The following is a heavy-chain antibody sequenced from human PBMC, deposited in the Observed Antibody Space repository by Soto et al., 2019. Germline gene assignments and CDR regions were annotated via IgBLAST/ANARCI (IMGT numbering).Heavy chain of an antibody. D-gene: IGHD2-15*01. V-gene: IGHV3-48*02. CDR2: ISTTSFTI. CDR3: ARDRCYDGTCYSASDS. J-gene: IGHJ5*01. Sequence: GGSLRLSCAASGFSFSTYNMDWVRQAPGKGPEWIAYISTTSFTIYYTDSVKGRFTISRDNDRNSLYLEMNSLRDEDTAVYYCARDRCYDGTCYSASDSWGQGTLVTVSS. CDR1: GFSFSTYN.